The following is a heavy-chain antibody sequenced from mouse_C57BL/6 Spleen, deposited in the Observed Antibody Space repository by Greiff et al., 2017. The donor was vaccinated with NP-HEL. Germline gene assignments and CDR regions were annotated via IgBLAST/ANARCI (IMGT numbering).Heavy chain of an antibody. CDR3: ARWSYCGSSYGYFDV. J-gene: IGHJ1*03. CDR2: INPNNGGT. Sequence: EVQLQQSGPELVKPGASVKISCKASGYTFTDYYMNWVKQSHGKSLEWIGDINPNNGGTSYNQKFKGKATLTVDKSSSTAYMELRSLTSADSAVYYCARWSYCGSSYGYFDVWGTGTTVTVSS. V-gene: IGHV1-26*01. D-gene: IGHD1-1*01. CDR1: GYTFTDYY.